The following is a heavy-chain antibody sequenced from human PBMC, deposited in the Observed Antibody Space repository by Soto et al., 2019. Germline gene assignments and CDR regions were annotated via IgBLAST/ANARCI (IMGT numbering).Heavy chain of an antibody. D-gene: IGHD3-16*01. J-gene: IGHJ3*02. V-gene: IGHV3-7*03. CDR3: ARDLFEAARRGEYAFDI. CDR2: IKQDGSEK. Sequence: PGGSLRLSCAASAFTFSSYWMSLVRQAPGKGLEWVANIKQDGSEKYYVDSVKGRFTISRDNAKNSLYLQMNSLRAEDTAVYYCARDLFEAARRGEYAFDIWGQGTMVTVSS. CDR1: AFTFSSYW.